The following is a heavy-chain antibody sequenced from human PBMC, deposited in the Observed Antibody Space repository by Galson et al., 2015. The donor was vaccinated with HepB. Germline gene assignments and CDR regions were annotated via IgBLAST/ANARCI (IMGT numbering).Heavy chain of an antibody. CDR3: AHRRRPDGYCSGGSCYSYFDY. V-gene: IGHV2-5*02. Sequence: PALVKPTQTLTLTCTFSGFSLSTSGVGVGWIRQPPGKALEWLALIYWDDDKRYSPSLKSRLTITKDTSKNQVVLTMTNMDPVDTATYYCAHRRRPDGYCSGGSCYSYFDYWGQGTLVTVSS. CDR2: IYWDDDK. J-gene: IGHJ4*02. D-gene: IGHD2-15*01. CDR1: GFSLSTSGVG.